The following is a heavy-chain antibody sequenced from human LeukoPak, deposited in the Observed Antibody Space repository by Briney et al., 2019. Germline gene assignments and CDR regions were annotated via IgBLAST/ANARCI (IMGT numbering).Heavy chain of an antibody. CDR2: IYHSGST. D-gene: IGHD1-26*01. Sequence: PSETLSLTCTVSGYSISSGYYWGWIRQPPGKGLEWIGSIYHSGSTYYNPSLKSRVTISVDTFKNQFSLKLSSVTAADTAVYYCARVLGEWGSRIPYFDYWGQGTLVTVSS. J-gene: IGHJ4*02. CDR3: ARVLGEWGSRIPYFDY. CDR1: GYSISSGYY. V-gene: IGHV4-38-2*02.